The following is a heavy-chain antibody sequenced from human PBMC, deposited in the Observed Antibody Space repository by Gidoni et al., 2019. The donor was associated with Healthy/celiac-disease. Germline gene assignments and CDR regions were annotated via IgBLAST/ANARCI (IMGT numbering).Heavy chain of an antibody. V-gene: IGHV3-21*01. D-gene: IGHD4-17*01. J-gene: IGHJ4*02. CDR2: ISSSSSYI. CDR1: GFPFSSYS. Sequence: EVQLVESGGGLVKPGGSLRLSCAASGFPFSSYSMNWVRQAPGKGLEWVSSISSSSSYIYYADSVKGRFTISRDNAKNSLYLQMNSLRAEDTAVYYCAREIEDYGDYIDYWGQGTLVTVSS. CDR3: AREIEDYGDYIDY.